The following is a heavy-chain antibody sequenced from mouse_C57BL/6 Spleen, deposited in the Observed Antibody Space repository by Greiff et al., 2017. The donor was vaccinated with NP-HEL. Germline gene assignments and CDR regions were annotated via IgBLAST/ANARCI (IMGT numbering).Heavy chain of an antibody. Sequence: VKLMESGPALVKPGASVKISCKASGYAFSSSWMNWVKQRPGKGLEWIGRIYPGDGDTNYNGKFKGKATLTADKSSSTAYMQLSSLTSEDSAVYFCARSYYGSSDAMDYWGQGTSVTVSS. CDR3: ARSYYGSSDAMDY. J-gene: IGHJ4*01. CDR2: IYPGDGDT. V-gene: IGHV1-82*01. CDR1: GYAFSSSW. D-gene: IGHD1-1*01.